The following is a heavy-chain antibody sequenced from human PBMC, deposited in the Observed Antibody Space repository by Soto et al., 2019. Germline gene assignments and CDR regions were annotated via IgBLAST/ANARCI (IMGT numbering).Heavy chain of an antibody. CDR2: MNPNSGNT. Sequence: QVQLGQSGAEVKKPGASVKVSCKASGYTFTSYDINWVRQATGQGLEWMGWMNPNSGNTGYAKKFQGRVTMTRNTSISTAYMELSSLGCEDTAVYYCARAREYYYGMDVWGQGTTVTVSS. CDR1: GYTFTSYD. CDR3: ARAREYYYGMDV. J-gene: IGHJ6*02. V-gene: IGHV1-8*01.